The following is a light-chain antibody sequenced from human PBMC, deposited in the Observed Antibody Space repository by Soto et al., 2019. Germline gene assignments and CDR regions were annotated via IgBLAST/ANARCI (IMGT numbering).Light chain of an antibody. CDR1: YTVGTN. CDR2: DTS. Sequence: IVLTQFPAALSVSPGERATLSCLASYTVGTNLAWYQQKPGQAPRLLIYDTSTRATGVPARFSGSGSGTEFTLTISNLQAEDSAVYHCHQYSNTFRTFGQGTKVDIK. J-gene: IGKJ1*01. CDR3: HQYSNTFRT. V-gene: IGKV3-15*01.